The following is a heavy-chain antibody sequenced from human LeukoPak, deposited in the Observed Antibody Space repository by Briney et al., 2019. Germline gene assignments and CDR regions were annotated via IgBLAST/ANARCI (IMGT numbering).Heavy chain of an antibody. CDR2: ISSSGSTI. CDR3: AKDRGWVLYYFDY. CDR1: GFTFSSHE. V-gene: IGHV3-48*03. Sequence: GGSLRLSCAASGFTFSSHEMNWVRQAPGKGLEWVSYISSSGSTIYYADSVKGRFTISRDNAKNTLYLQMNSLRAEDTAVYYCAKDRGWVLYYFDYWGQGTLVTVSS. J-gene: IGHJ4*02. D-gene: IGHD6-19*01.